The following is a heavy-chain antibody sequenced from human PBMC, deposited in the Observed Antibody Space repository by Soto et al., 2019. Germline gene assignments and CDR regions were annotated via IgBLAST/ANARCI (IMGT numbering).Heavy chain of an antibody. Sequence: GGSLRLSCAASGFSFSSYWMHWVRQAPGKGLVWVSRISTDGSTTTYADSVKGRFTISRDNAKDTVYLQMNSLRAEDMAVYYCGRGRYSGYGTDWGQGTLVTVSS. D-gene: IGHD5-12*01. CDR1: GFSFSSYW. CDR2: ISTDGSTT. CDR3: GRGRYSGYGTD. J-gene: IGHJ4*02. V-gene: IGHV3-74*01.